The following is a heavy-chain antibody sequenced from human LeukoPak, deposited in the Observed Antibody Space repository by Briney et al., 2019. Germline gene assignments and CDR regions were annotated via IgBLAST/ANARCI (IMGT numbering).Heavy chain of an antibody. CDR1: GFTFSSYS. J-gene: IGHJ4*02. Sequence: GGSLRLSCAASGFTFSSYSMNWVRQAPGKGLEWVSSISSSSSYIYYADSVKGRFTISRDNAKNSLYLQMNSLRAQDTAVYYCARDASRGSSGWLTPSGFYYFDYWGQGTLVPVSS. CDR2: ISSSSSYI. CDR3: ARDASRGSSGWLTPSGFYYFDY. V-gene: IGHV3-21*01. D-gene: IGHD6-19*01.